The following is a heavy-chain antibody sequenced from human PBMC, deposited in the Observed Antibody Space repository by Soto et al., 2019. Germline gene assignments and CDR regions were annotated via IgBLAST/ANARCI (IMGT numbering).Heavy chain of an antibody. CDR3: ARDPVTSD. CDR2: IKGDGSDA. V-gene: IGHV3-7*03. Sequence: LRLSCAASGFTLSNFYISWVRQAPGKGLGWLGNIKGDGSDAHYVDSVKGRFTTSRDNAGNSIYLQMNNLRAEDTAMYYCARDPVTSDWGQGTLVTVSS. J-gene: IGHJ4*02. CDR1: GFTLSNFY.